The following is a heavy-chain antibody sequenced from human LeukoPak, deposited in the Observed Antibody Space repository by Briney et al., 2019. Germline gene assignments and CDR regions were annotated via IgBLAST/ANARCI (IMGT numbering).Heavy chain of an antibody. CDR1: GDSISSGGYY. D-gene: IGHD3-22*01. Sequence: PSETLSLTCTVSGDSISSGGYYWSWSRQHPGEGLVWIGYIYSSGSTYYNTSLKSPVTISVDTSKNQFSLKLSSVTAADTAVYYCARDSYYYDSSGYPDAFDIWGQGTMVTVSS. V-gene: IGHV4-31*01. CDR3: ARDSYYYDSSGYPDAFDI. J-gene: IGHJ3*02. CDR2: IYSSGST.